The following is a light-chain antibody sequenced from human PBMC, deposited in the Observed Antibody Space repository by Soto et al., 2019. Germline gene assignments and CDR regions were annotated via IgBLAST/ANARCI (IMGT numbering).Light chain of an antibody. Sequence: QSALPQPASVSGSPGQSITISCTGTSSDVGSYNLVSWYQQHPGKAPKLMIYEGSKRPSGVSNRFSGSKSGNMASLTISGLQAEDEAEYHCCSYAGSSTFHVVFGGGTKLTVL. J-gene: IGLJ2*01. V-gene: IGLV2-23*03. CDR2: EGS. CDR3: CSYAGSSTFHVV. CDR1: SSDVGSYNL.